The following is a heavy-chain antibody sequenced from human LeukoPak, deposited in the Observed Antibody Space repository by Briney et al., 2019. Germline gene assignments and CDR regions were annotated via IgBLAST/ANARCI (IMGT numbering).Heavy chain of an antibody. J-gene: IGHJ6*04. CDR1: AYSISDGFV. CDR3: TRLSHVAGAPKVSWFDP. CDR2: IYHSGTS. Sequence: SGTLSLTCTVSAYSISDGFVWGWIRQAPGKGLEWIGSIYHSGTSYYNPSLKSRISMSVDTSKNQFSLNLSSVTAADTAVYYCTRLSHVAGAPKVSWFDPWGKGTTVTVSS. V-gene: IGHV4-38-2*02. D-gene: IGHD1-26*01.